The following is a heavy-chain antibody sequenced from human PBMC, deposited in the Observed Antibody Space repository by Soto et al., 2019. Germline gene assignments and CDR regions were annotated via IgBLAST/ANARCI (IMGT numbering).Heavy chain of an antibody. Sequence: QVQLVQSGAEVKKPGSSVKVSCKVSGGTFSNYAIDWVRLAPGQGLEWMGGIVPIFGTTYYTQKVQGRATSIADDSTTTAYLELSSLRSEDTAIYYCARVEAVAGIYNYHGLDVWGQGTAVTVSS. CDR3: ARVEAVAGIYNYHGLDV. CDR1: GGTFSNYA. J-gene: IGHJ6*02. V-gene: IGHV1-69*12. CDR2: IVPIFGTT. D-gene: IGHD6-19*01.